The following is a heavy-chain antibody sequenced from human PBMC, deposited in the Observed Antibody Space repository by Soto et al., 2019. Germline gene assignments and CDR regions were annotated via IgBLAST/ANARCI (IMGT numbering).Heavy chain of an antibody. V-gene: IGHV4-31*03. D-gene: IGHD4-17*01. J-gene: IGHJ5*02. Sequence: SETLSLTCTVSGGSISSGGYYWSWIRHHPGKGLEWIGYIYYSGSTYYNQSLKSRVTISVDTSKNQFSLKLSSVNAADTAVYYCAQSYGDYVGNWFDPWGQGTLVNV. CDR1: GGSISSGGYY. CDR3: AQSYGDYVGNWFDP. CDR2: IYYSGST.